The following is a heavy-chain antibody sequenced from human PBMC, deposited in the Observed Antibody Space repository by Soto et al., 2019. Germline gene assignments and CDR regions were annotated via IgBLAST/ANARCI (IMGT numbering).Heavy chain of an antibody. D-gene: IGHD1-26*01. CDR3: ASATRAPVGAFGFVS. Sequence: QVQLVQSGAEVKKPGSSVKVSCKASGGTFSSYAISWVRQAPGQGLEWMGGIIPIFGTANYAQKFQGRVTITADESTSPAYMELSSVRSEDTAVYYCASATRAPVGAFGFVSWGQGTLVTVSS. CDR2: IIPIFGTA. J-gene: IGHJ4*02. CDR1: GGTFSSYA. V-gene: IGHV1-69*01.